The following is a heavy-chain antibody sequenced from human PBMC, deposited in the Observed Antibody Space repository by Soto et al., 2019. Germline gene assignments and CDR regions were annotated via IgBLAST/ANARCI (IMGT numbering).Heavy chain of an antibody. CDR3: AREQTYDYIWGSYGNYDAFDI. D-gene: IGHD3-16*01. CDR1: GFTFSSYG. CDR2: IWYDGSNK. V-gene: IGHV3-33*01. J-gene: IGHJ3*02. Sequence: QVQLVESGGGVVQPGRSLRLSCAASGFTFSSYGMHWVRQAPGKGLEWMAVIWYDGSNKYYADSVKGRFTISRDNSKNTLYLQMNSLRAEDTAVYYCAREQTYDYIWGSYGNYDAFDIWGQGTMVTVSS.